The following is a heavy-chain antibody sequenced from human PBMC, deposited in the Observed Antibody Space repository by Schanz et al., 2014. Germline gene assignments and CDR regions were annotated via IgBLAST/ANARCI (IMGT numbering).Heavy chain of an antibody. Sequence: LSCTASGFPFRYYFLTWIRQPPGRGLEWVSYISNCGVTIYYADSVKDRFTISRDNTKNIIYQKKSNLRDEDKAADYWARRGGNDLDIWGNGTMVNDSS. CDR1: GFPFRYYF. CDR2: ISNCGVTI. V-gene: IGHV3-11*01. D-gene: IGHD1-1*01. CDR3: ARRGGNDLDI. J-gene: IGHJ6*04.